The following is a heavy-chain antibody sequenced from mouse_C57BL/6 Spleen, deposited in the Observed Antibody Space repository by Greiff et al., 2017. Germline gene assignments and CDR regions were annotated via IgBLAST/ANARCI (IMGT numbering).Heavy chain of an antibody. D-gene: IGHD4-1*01. J-gene: IGHJ2*01. CDR2: IDPETGGT. Sequence: QVQLQQSGAELVRPGASVTLSCKASGYTFTDYEMHWVQQTPVHGLEWIGAIDPETGGTAYNQKFKGKAILTADKSSSTAYMELHSQTSEDCAVYYCTREGNWDYFDYWGQGTTLTVSS. CDR1: GYTFTDYE. CDR3: TREGNWDYFDY. V-gene: IGHV1-15*01.